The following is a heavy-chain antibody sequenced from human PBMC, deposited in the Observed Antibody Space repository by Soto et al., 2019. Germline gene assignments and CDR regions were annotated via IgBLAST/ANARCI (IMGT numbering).Heavy chain of an antibody. Sequence: ASETLSLTCTVSGGSISSYYWSWIRQPPGKGLEWIGYIYYSGSTNYNPSLKSRVTISVDTSKNQFSLKMSSVTAADTALYYCARHVGYYDSSGYNDAFDIWGQGTMVTVSS. CDR2: IYYSGST. V-gene: IGHV4-59*08. CDR3: ARHVGYYDSSGYNDAFDI. CDR1: GGSISSYY. D-gene: IGHD3-22*01. J-gene: IGHJ3*02.